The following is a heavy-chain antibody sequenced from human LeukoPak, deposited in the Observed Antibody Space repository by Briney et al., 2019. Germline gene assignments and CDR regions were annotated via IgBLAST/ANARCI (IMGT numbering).Heavy chain of an antibody. D-gene: IGHD2-2*01. V-gene: IGHV3-23*01. Sequence: GGSLRLSCAASGFTFSSYAMSWVRQAPGKGLEWVSAISGSGGSTYYADSVKGRFTISRDNSKNTLYLQMNSLRAEDTAVYYCAKDRESLVPAAISAFDIWGQGTMVTVSS. CDR1: GFTFSSYA. J-gene: IGHJ3*02. CDR2: ISGSGGST. CDR3: AKDRESLVPAAISAFDI.